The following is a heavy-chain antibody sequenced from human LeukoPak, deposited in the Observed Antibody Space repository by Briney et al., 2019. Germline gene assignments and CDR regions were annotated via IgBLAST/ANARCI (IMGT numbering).Heavy chain of an antibody. Sequence: PSETLSLTCTVSGGSISSYYWSWIRQPPGKGLEWIGYIYYSGSTNYNPSLKSRVTISVDTSKNQFSLKLSSVTAADTAVYYCARAGRLLWFGELSRRVSLFDYWGQGTLVTVSS. CDR3: ARAGRLLWFGELSRRVSLFDY. J-gene: IGHJ4*02. CDR1: GGSISSYY. CDR2: IYYSGST. V-gene: IGHV4-59*08. D-gene: IGHD3-10*01.